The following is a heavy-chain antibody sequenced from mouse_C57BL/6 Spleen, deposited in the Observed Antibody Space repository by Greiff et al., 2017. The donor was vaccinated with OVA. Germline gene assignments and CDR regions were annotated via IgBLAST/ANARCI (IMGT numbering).Heavy chain of an antibody. CDR1: GFTFNTYA. V-gene: IGHV10-3*01. D-gene: IGHD2-2*01. Sequence: DVKLVESGGGLVQPKGSLKLSCAASGFTFNTYAMHWVRQAPGKGLEWVARIRSKSSNYATYYADSVKDRFTISRDDSQSMLYLQMNNLKTEDTAMYYCVRDQDYGYDDAMDYWGQGTSVTVSS. J-gene: IGHJ4*01. CDR3: VRDQDYGYDDAMDY. CDR2: IRSKSSNYAT.